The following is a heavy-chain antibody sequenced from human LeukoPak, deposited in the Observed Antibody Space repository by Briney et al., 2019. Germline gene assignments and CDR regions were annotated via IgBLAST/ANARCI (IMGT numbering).Heavy chain of an antibody. D-gene: IGHD6-19*01. CDR1: GGSISSGGYY. J-gene: IGHJ4*02. CDR3: ARHSSSAWYYYFDY. Sequence: SGPGLVKPSQTLSLTCTASGGSISSGGYYWSWIRQHPGKGLEWIGYIYYSGTTYYSPSLKSRVTISVDTSRNHFSLNLNSVTAADTAVYYCARHSSSAWYYYFDYWGQGSFVTVSS. CDR2: IYYSGTT. V-gene: IGHV4-31*03.